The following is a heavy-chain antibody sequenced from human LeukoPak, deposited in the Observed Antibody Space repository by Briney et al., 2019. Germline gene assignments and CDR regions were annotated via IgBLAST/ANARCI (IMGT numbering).Heavy chain of an antibody. CDR3: AIMHPYYDGSGYWVQ. D-gene: IGHD3-22*01. CDR2: ISTSRGSS. CDR1: GFTFSSYA. V-gene: IGHV3-23*01. Sequence: GESLSLSCAASGFTFSSYAMSWVRQAPGKGLEWVSGISTSRGSSSYADSVKGRFTISRDNPRNTLYMQMNSLRAEDTALYYCAIMHPYYDGSGYWVQWGQGTLVTVSS. J-gene: IGHJ4*02.